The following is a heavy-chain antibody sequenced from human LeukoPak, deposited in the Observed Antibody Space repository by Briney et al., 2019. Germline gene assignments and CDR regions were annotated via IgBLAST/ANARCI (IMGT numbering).Heavy chain of an antibody. CDR3: ARDLGIAVAGNNWFDP. J-gene: IGHJ5*02. CDR1: GGTFSSHA. Sequence: SVKVSCKASGGTFSSHAVSWVRQAPGQGLEWMGGIIPIFGTANYAQKFQGRVTITTDESTSTAYMELSSLRSEDTAVYYCARDLGIAVAGNNWFDPWGQGTLVTVSS. V-gene: IGHV1-69*05. CDR2: IIPIFGTA. D-gene: IGHD6-19*01.